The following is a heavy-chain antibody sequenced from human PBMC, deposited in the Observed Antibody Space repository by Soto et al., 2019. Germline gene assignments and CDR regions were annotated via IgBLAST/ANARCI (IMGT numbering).Heavy chain of an antibody. V-gene: IGHV3-33*01. Sequence: QVQLVESGGDVVQPGRSLRLSCAASGFTFSSYGMHWVRQAPGKGLEWVAVIWYDGSNKYYADSVKGRFTISRDNSKNTLYLQMNSLRAEDTAVYYCARDPDTAMATVLDYWGQGTLVTVSS. CDR2: IWYDGSNK. CDR3: ARDPDTAMATVLDY. J-gene: IGHJ4*02. CDR1: GFTFSSYG. D-gene: IGHD5-18*01.